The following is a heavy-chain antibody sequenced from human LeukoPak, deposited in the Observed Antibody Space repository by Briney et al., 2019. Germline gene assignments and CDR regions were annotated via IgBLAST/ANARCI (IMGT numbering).Heavy chain of an antibody. D-gene: IGHD3-22*01. CDR2: INPSGGST. Sequence: ASVKVSCKASGYTFTSYYMHWMRQAPGQGLEWMGIINPSGGSTSYAQKFQGRVTMTRDMSTSTVYMELSSLRSEDTAVYYCARSITMIVVGFDYWGQGTLVTVSS. CDR3: ARSITMIVVGFDY. J-gene: IGHJ4*02. V-gene: IGHV1-46*01. CDR1: GYTFTSYY.